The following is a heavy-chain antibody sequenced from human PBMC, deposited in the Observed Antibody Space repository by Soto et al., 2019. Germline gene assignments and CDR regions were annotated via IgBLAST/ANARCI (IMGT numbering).Heavy chain of an antibody. CDR3: ASSHGVNYYGMEV. Sequence: PSETLSLTCTVSGGSISSGGYYWSWIRQHPGKGLEWIGYIYYSGSTYYNPSLKSRVTISVDTSKNQFSLKLSSVTAADTAVYYCASSHGVNYYGMEVWGQGTTVTVSS. D-gene: IGHD2-21*01. CDR1: GGSISSGGYY. V-gene: IGHV4-31*03. CDR2: IYYSGST. J-gene: IGHJ6*02.